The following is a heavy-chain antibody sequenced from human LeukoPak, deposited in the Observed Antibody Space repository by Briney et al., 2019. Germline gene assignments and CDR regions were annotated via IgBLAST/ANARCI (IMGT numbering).Heavy chain of an antibody. CDR3: ARRGPYYYGSGSFKMIWFDP. V-gene: IGHV1-8*01. J-gene: IGHJ5*02. D-gene: IGHD3-10*01. CDR1: GYTFTSYD. CDR2: MNPNSGNT. Sequence: GASVKVSCKASGYTFTSYDINWVRQATGQGLEWMGWMNPNSGNTGYAQKFQGRVTMTRNTSISTAYMELSSLRSEDTAVYYCARRGPYYYGSGSFKMIWFDPWGQGTLVTVSS.